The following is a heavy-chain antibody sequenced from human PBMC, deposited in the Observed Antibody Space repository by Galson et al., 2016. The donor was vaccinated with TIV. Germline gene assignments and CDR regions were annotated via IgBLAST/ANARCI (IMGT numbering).Heavy chain of an antibody. J-gene: IGHJ5*02. CDR1: GGTFSNYG. Sequence: SVKVSCKASGGTFSNYGVSWVRQAPGQGLEWMGGIIPIFGVPKYGQKFQGRLTITADGSTSTAYMELSSLRSEDTAVYYCARGGGYSYDFRVWLDPWGQGTLVTVSS. V-gene: IGHV1-69*13. CDR2: IIPIFGVP. D-gene: IGHD3/OR15-3a*01. CDR3: ARGGGYSYDFRVWLDP.